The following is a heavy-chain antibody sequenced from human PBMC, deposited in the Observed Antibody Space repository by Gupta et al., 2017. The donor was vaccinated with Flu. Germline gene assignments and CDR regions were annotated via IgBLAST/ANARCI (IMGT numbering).Heavy chain of an antibody. CDR2: INAADGST. D-gene: IGHD3-16*01. V-gene: IGHV1-3*01. J-gene: IGHJ6*03. Sequence: VGQAPGQGPRWVGWINAADGSTKYSGKFQDRVTITIDTPASTSYMGLSSLGSEDTAVYYCVRLGGLDSSGFYYYYMDVWGTGTTVTVS. CDR3: VRLGGLDSSGFYYYYMDV.